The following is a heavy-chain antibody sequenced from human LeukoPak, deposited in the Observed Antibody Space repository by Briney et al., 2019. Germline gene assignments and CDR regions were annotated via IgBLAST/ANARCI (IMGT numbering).Heavy chain of an antibody. CDR3: ARESHGGYRWFDP. CDR1: GGSISSSSYY. D-gene: IGHD5-12*01. CDR2: IYYSGST. V-gene: IGHV4-39*02. Sequence: SETLSLTCTVSGGSISSSSYYWGWIRQPPGKGLEWIGSIYYSGSTYYNPSLKSRVTISVDTSKNQFSLKLSSVTAADTAVYYCARESHGGYRWFDPWGQGTLVTVSP. J-gene: IGHJ5*02.